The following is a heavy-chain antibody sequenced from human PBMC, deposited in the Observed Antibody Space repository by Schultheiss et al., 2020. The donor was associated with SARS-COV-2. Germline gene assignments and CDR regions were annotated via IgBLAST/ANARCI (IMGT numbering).Heavy chain of an antibody. V-gene: IGHV3-23*01. CDR2: ISGSGGST. Sequence: GGSLRLSCAASGFTFSSYAMSWVRQAPGKGLEWVSAISGSGGSTYYADSVKGRFTISRDNSKNTLYLQMNSLRAGDTAVYYCARASPPDYYDSSGYAFDIWGQGTMVTVSS. D-gene: IGHD3-22*01. CDR3: ARASPPDYYDSSGYAFDI. J-gene: IGHJ3*02. CDR1: GFTFSSYA.